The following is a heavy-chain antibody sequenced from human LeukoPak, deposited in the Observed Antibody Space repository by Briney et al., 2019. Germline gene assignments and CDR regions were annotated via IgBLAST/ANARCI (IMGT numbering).Heavy chain of an antibody. CDR2: INHSGST. D-gene: IGHD5-24*01. J-gene: IGHJ4*02. CDR1: GGSFSGYY. CDR3: AIEMATIGDYFDY. Sequence: PSETLSLTCAVYGGSFSGYYWSWIRQPPGKGLEWIGEINHSGSTNYNPSLKSRVTISVDTSKNQFSLKLSSVTAADTAVYYCAIEMATIGDYFDYWGQGTLVTVSS. V-gene: IGHV4-34*01.